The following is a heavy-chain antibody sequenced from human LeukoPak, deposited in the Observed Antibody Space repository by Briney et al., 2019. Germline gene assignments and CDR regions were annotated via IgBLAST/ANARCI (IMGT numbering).Heavy chain of an antibody. V-gene: IGHV3-21*01. CDR1: TFTFSSYS. CDR3: AREHTGARQP. Sequence: GGSLRLSCEASTFTFSSYSFNWVRQAPGKGLEWVSSISSSGSYIHYGDSVKGRFTVSRDNTKNTLYLRLNSLRAEDTAVYYCAREHTGARQPWGQGTLVIVSS. CDR2: ISSSGSYI. J-gene: IGHJ5*02. D-gene: IGHD3-10*01.